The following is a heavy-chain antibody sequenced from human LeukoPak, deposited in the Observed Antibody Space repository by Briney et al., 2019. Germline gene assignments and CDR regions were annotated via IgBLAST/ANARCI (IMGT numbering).Heavy chain of an antibody. CDR2: IKQDGSEK. CDR3: ARGAIYYYDSSAYSND. D-gene: IGHD3-22*01. CDR1: GFTSNNYW. V-gene: IGHV3-7*01. Sequence: GGSLRLSCAASGFTSNNYWMNWVRQAPGKGLEWVANIKQDGSEKYYVDSVKGRFTISRDNAKNSLYLQMNSLRAEDTAVYYCARGAIYYYDSSAYSNDWSQGTLVTVSS. J-gene: IGHJ4*02.